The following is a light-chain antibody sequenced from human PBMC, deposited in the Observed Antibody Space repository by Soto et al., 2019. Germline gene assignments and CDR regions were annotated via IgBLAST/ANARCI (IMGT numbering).Light chain of an antibody. J-gene: IGKJ5*01. V-gene: IGKV1-39*01. CDR3: QQSYTAPSIT. Sequence: DIQMTQSPSSLSASVGDRVTITCRASQSISSYLNWYQQKPGKAPKLLIYAASRLQGGVPSRFSGSGSGTDFTLSISSLQPEDFATYYCQQSYTAPSITFGQGTRLEIK. CDR1: QSISSY. CDR2: AAS.